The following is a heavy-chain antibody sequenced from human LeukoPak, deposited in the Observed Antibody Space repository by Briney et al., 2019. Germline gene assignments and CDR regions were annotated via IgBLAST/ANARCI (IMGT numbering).Heavy chain of an antibody. CDR2: IYNSGNT. Sequence: SETLSLTCAVSGGSISSGGYSWNWIRQPPGKGLEWIAYIYNSGNTYYNPSLKSRVTISVDRSKNHFSLKVNSVTAADTAVYFCARGGRLGSTMVPFDYWGQGTLVTVSS. J-gene: IGHJ4*02. V-gene: IGHV4-30-2*01. CDR1: GGSISSGGYS. D-gene: IGHD3-10*01. CDR3: ARGGRLGSTMVPFDY.